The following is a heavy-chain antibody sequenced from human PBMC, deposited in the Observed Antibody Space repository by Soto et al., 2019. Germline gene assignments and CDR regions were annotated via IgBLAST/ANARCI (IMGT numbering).Heavy chain of an antibody. Sequence: ETLSLTCAVSGGSISSYYWSWIRQPAGKGLEWIGLIYTSGSTNYNPSLKSRVTMSVDTSKNQFSLKLSSVTAADTAVYYCARDGYSSSWYYYGMDVWGQGTTVTVSS. CDR1: GGSISSYY. D-gene: IGHD6-13*01. V-gene: IGHV4-4*07. CDR3: ARDGYSSSWYYYGMDV. CDR2: IYTSGST. J-gene: IGHJ6*02.